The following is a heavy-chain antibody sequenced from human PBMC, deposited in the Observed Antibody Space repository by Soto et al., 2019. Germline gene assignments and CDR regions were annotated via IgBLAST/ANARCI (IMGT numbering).Heavy chain of an antibody. CDR3: AKAVMAPLYFDY. D-gene: IGHD2-21*01. J-gene: IGHJ4*02. CDR2: ISGSGGST. Sequence: HPVGSLRLSCAASGFTFSSYAMSWVRQAPGKGLEWVSAISGSGGSTYYADSVKGRFTISRDNSKNTLYLQMNSLRAEDTAVYYCAKAVMAPLYFDYWGQGTLVTVSS. CDR1: GFTFSSYA. V-gene: IGHV3-23*01.